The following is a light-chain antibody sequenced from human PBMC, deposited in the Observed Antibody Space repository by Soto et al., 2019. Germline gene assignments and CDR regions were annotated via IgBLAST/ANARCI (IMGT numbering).Light chain of an antibody. V-gene: IGKV3-20*01. J-gene: IGKJ2*01. CDR2: GAS. CDR1: QTVRSSS. CDR3: QQYGSSPYT. Sequence: EIVLTQSPGTLSVSPGERATLSCRASQTVRSSSLAWYQQKPSQAPRLLIYGASGRATGIPDKFSGSGSGIDFTLTISRLEPEDFAVYYCQQYGSSPYTFGQGTKLEI.